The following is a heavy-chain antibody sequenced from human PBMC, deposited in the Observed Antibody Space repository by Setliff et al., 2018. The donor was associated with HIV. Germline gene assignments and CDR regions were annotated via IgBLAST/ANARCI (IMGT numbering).Heavy chain of an antibody. CDR2: IYSTGYT. Sequence: SETLSLTCSVSGGSISNFYWSWIRQPPGKGLEWVGHIYSTGYTNYNPSLKRRVTLSADTSKNQLSLSLTSVTAANTAVYYCARVRLTMIMMVDYFDQWGQGTLVTVSS. D-gene: IGHD3-22*01. CDR3: ARVRLTMIMMVDYFDQ. CDR1: GGSISNFY. J-gene: IGHJ4*02. V-gene: IGHV4-4*07.